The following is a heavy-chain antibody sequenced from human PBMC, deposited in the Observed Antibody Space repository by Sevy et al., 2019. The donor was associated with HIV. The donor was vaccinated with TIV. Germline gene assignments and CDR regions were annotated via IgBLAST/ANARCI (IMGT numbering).Heavy chain of an antibody. D-gene: IGHD6-19*01. CDR2: SSWNSGSI. CDR3: AKGIGYSNGWYSWFDS. V-gene: IGHV3-9*01. J-gene: IGHJ5*01. Sequence: GGSLRLSCVASGFTFDDYAMHWVRQAPGKGPEWVSGSSWNSGSIGYAEPVKGRFTISGDNAKNSLYLQMNSLRVEDTALYYCAKGIGYSNGWYSWFDSWGQGTLVTVSS. CDR1: GFTFDDYA.